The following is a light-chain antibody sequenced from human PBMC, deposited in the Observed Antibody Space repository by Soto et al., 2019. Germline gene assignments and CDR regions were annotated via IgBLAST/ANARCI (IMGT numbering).Light chain of an antibody. J-gene: IGKJ5*01. CDR3: QKYNTVPAT. CDR1: QGIGNS. V-gene: IGKV1-27*01. Sequence: DIPMTQSPPSLSASVGDRVTITCRASQGIGNSLAWYQQKPGTVPKLLIYSASTLQSGVPSRFSGSVSGTDFTLTISSLQPEDVAAYYCQKYNTVPATFGQGTRLEIK. CDR2: SAS.